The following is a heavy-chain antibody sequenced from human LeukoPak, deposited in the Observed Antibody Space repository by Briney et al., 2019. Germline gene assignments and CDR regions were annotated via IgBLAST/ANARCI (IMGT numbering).Heavy chain of an antibody. Sequence: PSETLSLTCAVSGYSISSGYYWGWIRQPRGKGLEWIGSIYHSGSTYYNPSLKSRVTISVDTSKNQFSLKLSSVTAADTAVYYCARASPDCSSTSCYNGGAFDIWGQGTMVTVSS. CDR2: IYHSGST. V-gene: IGHV4-38-2*01. J-gene: IGHJ3*02. CDR3: ARASPDCSSTSCYNGGAFDI. D-gene: IGHD2-2*02. CDR1: GYSISSGYY.